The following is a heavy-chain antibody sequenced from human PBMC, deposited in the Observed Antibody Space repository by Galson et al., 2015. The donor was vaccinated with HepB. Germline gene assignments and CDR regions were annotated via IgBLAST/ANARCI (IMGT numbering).Heavy chain of an antibody. CDR1: GFTFSDYY. J-gene: IGHJ4*02. D-gene: IGHD3-22*01. CDR2: ISSSGSTI. V-gene: IGHV3-11*01. CDR3: ARGELGNYYDSSEGFFDY. Sequence: SLRLSCAASGFTFSDYYMSWIRQAPGKGLEWVSYISSSGSTIYYADSVKGRFTISRDNAKNSLYLQMNSLRAEDTAVYYCARGELGNYYDSSEGFFDYWGQGTLVTVSS.